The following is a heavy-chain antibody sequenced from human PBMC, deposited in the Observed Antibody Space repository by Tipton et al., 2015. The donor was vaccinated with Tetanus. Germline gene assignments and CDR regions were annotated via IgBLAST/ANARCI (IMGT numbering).Heavy chain of an antibody. CDR3: ARGVPEGYNRRFDH. Sequence: LRLSCAVSGALLSTGGYSWGXXXQXPGQGLEWIGYIYPTXXXXXTPSVRXRVSISTVGSKNHVSLRLTSVAAADTGVYYCARGVPEGYNRRFDHWGQGTVVAVSP. J-gene: IGHJ4*02. V-gene: IGHV4-30-2*01. CDR2: IYPTXXX. CDR1: GALLSTGGYS. D-gene: IGHD5-24*01.